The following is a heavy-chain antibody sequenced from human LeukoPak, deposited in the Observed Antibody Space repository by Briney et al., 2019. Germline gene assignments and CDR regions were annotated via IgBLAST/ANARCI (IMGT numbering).Heavy chain of an antibody. Sequence: GGSLRLSCAATGFTFSDAWMSWVRQAPGKGLEWVSYISISGDTIYYADSVKGRFTISRDNAKNSLYLQMNSLRAEDTAVYYCARARGYSYGYSDYWGQGTLVTVSS. V-gene: IGHV3-11*04. D-gene: IGHD5-18*01. CDR2: ISISGDTI. J-gene: IGHJ4*02. CDR3: ARARGYSYGYSDY. CDR1: GFTFSDAW.